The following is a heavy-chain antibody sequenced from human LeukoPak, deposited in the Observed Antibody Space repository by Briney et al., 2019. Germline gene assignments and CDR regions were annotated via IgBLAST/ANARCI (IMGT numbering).Heavy chain of an antibody. CDR2: ISAYNGNT. CDR1: GYTFTSYG. V-gene: IGHV1-18*01. J-gene: IGHJ6*03. Sequence: GASVKVSCKASGYTFTSYGISWVRQAPGQGLEWMGWISAYNGNTNYAQKFQGRVTMTRDMSTSTVYMELGSLRSEDTAVYYCARAVDYYYYMDVWGKGTTVTVS. CDR3: ARAVDYYYYMDV.